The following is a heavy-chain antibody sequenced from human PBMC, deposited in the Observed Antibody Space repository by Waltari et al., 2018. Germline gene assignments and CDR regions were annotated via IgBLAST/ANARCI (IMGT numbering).Heavy chain of an antibody. CDR3: TRVGYDSSGYYYYYYYYMDV. Sequence: EVQLVESGGGLVQPGWSLRLSCTASGFTFGDYAMSWVRQAPGKGLEWVGFIRSKAYGGTTEYDASVKGRFTISRDDSKSIAYLQMNSLKTEDTAVYYCTRVGYDSSGYYYYYYYYMDVWGKGTTVTVSS. J-gene: IGHJ6*03. D-gene: IGHD3-22*01. V-gene: IGHV3-49*04. CDR2: IRSKAYGGTT. CDR1: GFTFGDYA.